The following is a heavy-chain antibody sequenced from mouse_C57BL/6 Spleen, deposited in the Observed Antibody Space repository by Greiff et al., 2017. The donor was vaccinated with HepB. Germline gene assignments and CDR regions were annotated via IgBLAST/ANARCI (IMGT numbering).Heavy chain of an antibody. D-gene: IGHD4-1*01. J-gene: IGHJ2*01. Sequence: DVKLVESGGGLVKPGGSLKLSCAASGFTFSDYGMHWVRQAPEKGLEWVAYISSGSSTIYYADTVKGRFTISRDNAKNTLFLQMTSLRSEDTAMYYCARGNWAYDFDYWGQGTTLTVSS. CDR1: GFTFSDYG. V-gene: IGHV5-17*01. CDR3: ARGNWAYDFDY. CDR2: ISSGSSTI.